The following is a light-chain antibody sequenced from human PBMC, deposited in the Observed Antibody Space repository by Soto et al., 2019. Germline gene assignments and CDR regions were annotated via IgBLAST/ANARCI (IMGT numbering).Light chain of an antibody. Sequence: DTVMTQSPDSLAVSLGERATINCKSSQSVLYSSNNRNYLAWYQQKSGQPPKMLIYWASTREPGVPDRFSGSGSGTDFTLTISSLQAEDVAVYYCQQYYSTPRTFGQGTKVEIK. CDR2: WAS. CDR3: QQYYSTPRT. V-gene: IGKV4-1*01. CDR1: QSVLYSSNNRNY. J-gene: IGKJ1*01.